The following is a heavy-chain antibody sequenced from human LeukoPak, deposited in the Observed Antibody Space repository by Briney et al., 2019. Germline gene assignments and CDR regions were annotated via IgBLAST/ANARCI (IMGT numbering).Heavy chain of an antibody. Sequence: SGKLSCSASGGTFTSYAISWVRQPPGQGLEWKGGIIPIFGTANYAQKFQGRVTFTADKSTSTAYMELSSLSSEDTAVYYCAREGIHCGGDCHSDYWGQGTLVTVSS. CDR1: GGTFTSYA. D-gene: IGHD2-21*02. V-gene: IGHV1-69*06. J-gene: IGHJ4*02. CDR3: AREGIHCGGDCHSDY. CDR2: IIPIFGTA.